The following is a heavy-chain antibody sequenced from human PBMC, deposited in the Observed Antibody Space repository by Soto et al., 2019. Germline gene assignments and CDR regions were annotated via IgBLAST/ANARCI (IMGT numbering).Heavy chain of an antibody. CDR2: IKQDGSEK. CDR1: GFTFSSYW. Sequence: GGSLRLSCAASGFTFSSYWMSWVRQAPGKGLEWVANIKQDGSEKYYVDSVKGRFTISRDNAKNSLYLQMNSLRAEDTAVYYCARELGGISGYDFLDYWGQGTLVTVSS. V-gene: IGHV3-7*01. CDR3: ARELGGISGYDFLDY. J-gene: IGHJ4*02. D-gene: IGHD5-12*01.